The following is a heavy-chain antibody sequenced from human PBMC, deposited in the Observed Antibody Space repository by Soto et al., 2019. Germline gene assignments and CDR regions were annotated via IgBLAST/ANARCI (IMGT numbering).Heavy chain of an antibody. V-gene: IGHV4-59*08. J-gene: IGHJ5*02. CDR2: IYYSGST. CDR3: ARRFRDWFDP. Sequence: SETLSLTCTVSGGSLSSYYWSWIRQPPGKGLEWIGYIYYSGSTNYNPSLKSRVTISVDTSKNQFSLKLSSVTAADTAVYYCARRFRDWFDPWGQGTLVTVSS. CDR1: GGSLSSYY.